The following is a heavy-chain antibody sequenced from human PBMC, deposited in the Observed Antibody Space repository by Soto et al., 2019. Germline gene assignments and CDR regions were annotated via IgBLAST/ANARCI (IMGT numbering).Heavy chain of an antibody. CDR2: ISYDGRNK. CDR1: GFTFSNNA. V-gene: IGHV3-30*04. CDR3: AIGTTTSAFSAMDV. Sequence: QVQLVESGGGVVQPGRSLRLSCAASGFTFSNNAMDWVRQAPGKGLEWVAVISYDGRNKYIAESVKGRFTISRDNSKNTLSLQMNSLRAEDTAVYYCAIGTTTSAFSAMDVWGQGTTVTVSS. D-gene: IGHD1-1*01. J-gene: IGHJ6*02.